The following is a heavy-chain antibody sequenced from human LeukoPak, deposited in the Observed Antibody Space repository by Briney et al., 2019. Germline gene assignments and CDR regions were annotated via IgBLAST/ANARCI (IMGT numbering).Heavy chain of an antibody. D-gene: IGHD6-13*01. CDR3: ARGDGGAANFDY. J-gene: IGHJ4*02. V-gene: IGHV4-38-2*02. CDR1: GYSISSGYY. Sequence: SETLSLTCTVSGYSISSGYYWGWIRQPPGKGLEWIGSIYHSGSTYYNPSLNSRATISVDTSKNQFSLKPSSVSDADTAVYYCARGDGGAANFDYWGQGTLVTVSS. CDR2: IYHSGST.